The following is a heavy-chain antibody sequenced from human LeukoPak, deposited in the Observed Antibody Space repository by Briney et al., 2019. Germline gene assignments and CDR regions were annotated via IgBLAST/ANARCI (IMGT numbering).Heavy chain of an antibody. Sequence: GGSLRLSCAASGSTFSSYSVNWVRQAPGKGLEWVSSISSSSSYIYYADSVKGRFTISRDNAKNSLYLQMSSLRAEDTAVYYCARDCSGGSCYRAGSTWGQGTLVTVSS. V-gene: IGHV3-21*01. CDR2: ISSSSSYI. J-gene: IGHJ4*02. CDR3: ARDCSGGSCYRAGST. CDR1: GSTFSSYS. D-gene: IGHD2-15*01.